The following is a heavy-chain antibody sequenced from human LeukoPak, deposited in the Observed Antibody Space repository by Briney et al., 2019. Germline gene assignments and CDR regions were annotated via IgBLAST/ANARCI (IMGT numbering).Heavy chain of an antibody. CDR1: GGTFSSYA. Sequence: SSVKVSCKASGGTFSSYAISWVRQAPGQGLEWMGRIIPIFGTANYAQKFQGRVTITTDESTSTAYMELGSLRSEDTAVYYCARACYDYVWGSYRPGPCYWGQGTLVTVSS. V-gene: IGHV1-69*05. CDR3: ARACYDYVWGSYRPGPCY. D-gene: IGHD3-16*02. CDR2: IIPIFGTA. J-gene: IGHJ4*02.